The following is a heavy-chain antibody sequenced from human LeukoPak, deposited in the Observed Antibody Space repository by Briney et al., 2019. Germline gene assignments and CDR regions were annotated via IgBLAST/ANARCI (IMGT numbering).Heavy chain of an antibody. Sequence: PGGSLRLSCAASGFTFSSSWMTWVRQAPGKGLEWVANIKQDGSEKYYVDSVKGRFSISRDNAKNSPYLQMHSLRAEDTAVYYCARYYIYAYWIDYWGQGTLVTVSS. V-gene: IGHV3-7*01. CDR1: GFTFSSSW. D-gene: IGHD3-16*01. J-gene: IGHJ4*02. CDR3: ARYYIYAYWIDY. CDR2: IKQDGSEK.